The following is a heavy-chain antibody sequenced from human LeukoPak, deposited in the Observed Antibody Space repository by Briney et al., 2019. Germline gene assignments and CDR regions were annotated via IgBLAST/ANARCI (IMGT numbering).Heavy chain of an antibody. CDR3: ARDPSGGYYYYFDY. Sequence: GGSLRLSCAASGFTFSSCGMHWVRQAPGKGLEWVAVISYDGSNKYYADSVKGRFTISRDNSKNTLFLQMNSLRAEDTAVYYCARDPSGGYYYYFDYWGQGTLVTVSS. V-gene: IGHV3-30*03. CDR1: GFTFSSCG. D-gene: IGHD3-22*01. CDR2: ISYDGSNK. J-gene: IGHJ4*02.